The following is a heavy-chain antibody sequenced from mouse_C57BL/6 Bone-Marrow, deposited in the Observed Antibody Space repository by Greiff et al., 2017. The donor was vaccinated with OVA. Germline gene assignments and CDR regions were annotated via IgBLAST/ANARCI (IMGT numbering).Heavy chain of an antibody. CDR1: GFTFSSYG. V-gene: IGHV5-6*01. J-gene: IGHJ2*01. CDR3: ARHPITTVASYYFDY. CDR2: ISSGGSYT. Sequence: EVKLVESGGDLVKPGGSLKLSCAASGFTFSSYGMSWVRQTPDKRLEWVATISSGGSYTYYPDSVKGRFTISRDNAKNTLYLQMSSLKSEDTAMYYCARHPITTVASYYFDYWGQGTTLTVSS. D-gene: IGHD1-1*01.